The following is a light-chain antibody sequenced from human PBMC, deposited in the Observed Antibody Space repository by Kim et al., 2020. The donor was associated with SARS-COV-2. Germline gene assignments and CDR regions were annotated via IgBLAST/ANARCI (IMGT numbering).Light chain of an antibody. CDR1: RLGDKY. Sequence: SYELTQPPSVSVSPGQTASISCSGGRLGDKYTCWYQQKPGQSPVLVIYQDAKRPSGIPERFSGSNSGNTATLTISGTQAMDEADYYCQAWDSRTAVFGGG. V-gene: IGLV3-1*01. CDR2: QDA. CDR3: QAWDSRTAV. J-gene: IGLJ3*02.